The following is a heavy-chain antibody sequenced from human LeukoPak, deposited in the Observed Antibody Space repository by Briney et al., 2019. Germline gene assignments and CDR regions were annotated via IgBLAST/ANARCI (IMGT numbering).Heavy chain of an antibody. D-gene: IGHD6-13*01. J-gene: IGHJ4*02. Sequence: ETLSLTCTVSGGSISSSSYYWGWIRQPPGKGLEWVSSISGSGGSTYYADSVKGRFTISRDKSKSTLNLQINTLRAEDTAVYYCAKGEQSSSWHYFFDYWGQGTLVTVSS. CDR2: ISGSGGST. CDR3: AKGEQSSSWHYFFDY. CDR1: GGSISSSSYY. V-gene: IGHV3-23*01.